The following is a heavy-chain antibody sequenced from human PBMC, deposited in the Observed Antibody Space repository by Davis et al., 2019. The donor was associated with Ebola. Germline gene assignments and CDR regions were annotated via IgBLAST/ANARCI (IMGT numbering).Heavy chain of an antibody. D-gene: IGHD4-23*01. J-gene: IGHJ5*02. V-gene: IGHV4-59*01. Sequence: ESLKISCTVSGGSISSYYWSWIRQPPGKGLGWIGYIYYSGSTNYNPPLKRRVTISVDTSKNKFSLKLSSVTAADTAVYYCARAQTTVVTGRFDPWGQGTLVTVAS. CDR2: IYYSGST. CDR3: ARAQTTVVTGRFDP. CDR1: GGSISSYY.